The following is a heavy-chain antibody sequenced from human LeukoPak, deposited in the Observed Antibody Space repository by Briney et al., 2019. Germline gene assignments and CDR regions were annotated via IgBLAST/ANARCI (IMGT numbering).Heavy chain of an antibody. J-gene: IGHJ4*01. CDR2: VTSRGVGT. CDR1: GFTFSSYA. V-gene: IGHV3-23*01. CDR3: GSDPNGDYVGALGY. Sequence: PGGSLRLSCTDSGFTFSSYALAWVRQAPGKGLEWVAAVTSRGVGTHYADSVKGQFTISRDNSKNTIYLQMNSLRAEDTAIYYCGSDPNGDYVGALGYWGRGTLVTVSS. D-gene: IGHD4-17*01.